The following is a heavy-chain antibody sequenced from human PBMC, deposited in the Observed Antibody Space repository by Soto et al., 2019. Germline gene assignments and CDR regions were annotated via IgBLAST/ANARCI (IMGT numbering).Heavy chain of an antibody. CDR3: ARDNLAFQGAFDL. V-gene: IGHV3-21*01. Sequence: RLSCAASGLVFSDFQFNWVRQAPGGGLEWLSSITGTSAFTEYAESIEGRFTISRDNPNKLLFLHMDNLRPEDTAVYYCARDNLAFQGAFDLWGQGXLVTVYS. CDR2: ITGTSAFT. D-gene: IGHD3-16*01. J-gene: IGHJ4*02. CDR1: GLVFSDFQ.